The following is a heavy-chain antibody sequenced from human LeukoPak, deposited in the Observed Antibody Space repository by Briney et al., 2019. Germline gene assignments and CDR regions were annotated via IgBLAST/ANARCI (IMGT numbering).Heavy chain of an antibody. D-gene: IGHD1-14*01. CDR3: ACSISMDFQY. CDR2: IYNSGTT. V-gene: IGHV4-4*07. J-gene: IGHJ4*02. Sequence: SETLSLTCTVSGASVSSYYWNWIRQPAGEGLEWIGRIYNSGTTDHNPSLKSRVTISVDKSKNQISLKLTSVTAADTAVYYCACSISMDFQYWGQGTLVTVSS. CDR1: GASVSSYY.